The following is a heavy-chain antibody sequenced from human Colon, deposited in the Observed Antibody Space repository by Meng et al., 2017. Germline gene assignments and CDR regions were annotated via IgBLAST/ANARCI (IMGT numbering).Heavy chain of an antibody. J-gene: IGHJ5*02. CDR3: ARVNGDFDEAWFDP. V-gene: IGHV4-61*03. D-gene: IGHD4-17*01. CDR2: IYYTGNT. Sequence: QGQLQESCPGLVRPSETLSLTCTCSGASVSSDSHYWSWIRQSPGKGLEWIGYIYYTGNTNYNPSLASQVSMSLDTSKNHFSLHLTSVTAADTAIYYCARVNGDFDEAWFDPWGQGTLVTVSS. CDR1: GASVSSDSHY.